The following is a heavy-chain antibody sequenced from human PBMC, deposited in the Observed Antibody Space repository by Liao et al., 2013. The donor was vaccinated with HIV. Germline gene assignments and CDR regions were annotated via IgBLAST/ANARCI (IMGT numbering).Heavy chain of an antibody. V-gene: IGHV4-34*01. J-gene: IGHJ4*02. CDR2: INHSGST. D-gene: IGHD4-11*01. Sequence: QVQLQQWGAGLLKPSETLSLTCAVYGGSFSGYYWSWIRQPPGKGLEWIGEINHSGSTNYNPSLKSRVTISVDTSENQFSLKLRSVTAADTAVYYCARGRIPYYSNYERRYYFDYWGQGTLVTVSS. CDR3: ARGRIPYYSNYERRYYFDY. CDR1: GGSFSGYY.